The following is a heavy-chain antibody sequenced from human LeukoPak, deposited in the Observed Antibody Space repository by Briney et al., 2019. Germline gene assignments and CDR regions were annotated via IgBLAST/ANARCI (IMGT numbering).Heavy chain of an antibody. J-gene: IGHJ5*02. CDR2: INPNSGGT. CDR3: ARDPNIVVVPAAIHWFDP. Sequence: GASVKVSCKASGYTFTGYYMHWVRQAPGRGLEWMGWINPNSGGTNYAQKFQGRVTMTRDTSISTAYMELSRLRSDDTAVYYCARDPNIVVVPAAIHWFDPWGQGTLVTVSS. V-gene: IGHV1-2*02. D-gene: IGHD2-2*01. CDR1: GYTFTGYY.